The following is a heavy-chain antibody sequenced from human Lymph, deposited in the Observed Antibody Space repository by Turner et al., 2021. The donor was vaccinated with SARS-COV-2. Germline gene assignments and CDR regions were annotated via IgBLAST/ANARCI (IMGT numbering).Heavy chain of an antibody. CDR1: GFTFSSYA. D-gene: IGHD3-9*01. Sequence: EVQLLESGGGLVQPGGSLRVSCAASGFTFSSYAMSWFRQAPGKGLEWVSAISVSGCSTYYADSVKCRFTISRDNSKNTLYLQMNSLRAEDTAVYYCAKVHCILTCYIYYWGQGTLVTVSS. CDR3: AKVHCILTCYIYY. V-gene: IGHV3-23*01. CDR2: ISVSGCST. J-gene: IGHJ4*02.